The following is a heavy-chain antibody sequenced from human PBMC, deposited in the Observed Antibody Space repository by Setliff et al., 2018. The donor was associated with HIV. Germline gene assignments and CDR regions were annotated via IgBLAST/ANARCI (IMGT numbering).Heavy chain of an antibody. CDR1: GGSISRSSYY. J-gene: IGHJ5*02. D-gene: IGHD2-2*01. CDR3: ASRVLGYCRSTSCLNWFDP. CDR2: IYYSGST. V-gene: IGHV4-39*01. Sequence: SETLSLTCTVSGGSISRSSYYWGWIRQPPGKGLEWIGSIYYSGSTYYNPSLKRRVTISVDTSKNQVSLKLSSVTAADTAVYYCASRVLGYCRSTSCLNWFDPWGQGTLVTVS.